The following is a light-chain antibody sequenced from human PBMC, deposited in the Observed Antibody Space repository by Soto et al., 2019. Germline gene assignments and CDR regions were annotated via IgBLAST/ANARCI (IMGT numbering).Light chain of an antibody. Sequence: EIVLTQSPATLSVSPGERATLSCRASQSVSSYLAWYQQKPGQAPRLLIYDASTRATGIPARFSGSGSGTDFTLTISSLEPEDFAVYYCQQRSNWPATFGQGTRREIK. CDR2: DAS. V-gene: IGKV3-11*01. CDR1: QSVSSY. CDR3: QQRSNWPAT. J-gene: IGKJ5*01.